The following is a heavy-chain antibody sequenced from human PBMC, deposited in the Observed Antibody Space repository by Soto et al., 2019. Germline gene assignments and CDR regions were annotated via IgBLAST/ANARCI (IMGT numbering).Heavy chain of an antibody. V-gene: IGHV3-23*01. CDR2: ISGGGDTI. Sequence: EVQLLESGGGLVQPGGSLRLSCAASGFTFNNYAMTWVRQAPGKGLEWVSAISGGGDTISYADSVKGRFTFSRDGSKNTQYLQMSSLRAEDTALYYCAKGRGGSGSLTPRVDFWGQGTLVTVSS. CDR1: GFTFNNYA. CDR3: AKGRGGSGSLTPRVDF. J-gene: IGHJ4*02. D-gene: IGHD3-10*01.